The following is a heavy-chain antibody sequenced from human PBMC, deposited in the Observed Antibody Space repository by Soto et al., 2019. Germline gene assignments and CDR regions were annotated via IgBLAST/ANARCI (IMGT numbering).Heavy chain of an antibody. CDR1: GFTFSSCA. CDR2: ISGSGGST. V-gene: IGHV3-23*01. J-gene: IGHJ4*02. D-gene: IGHD2-21*02. CDR3: AKAGLLMTALSPEY. Sequence: EVQLLESGGGLVQPGGCLRLSCAASGFTFSSCAMSWVRQAPGKGLEWVSDISGSGGSTYYAVSVKGRFTISRDNSKDKLYLKMNSLGAEDTAGYYYAKAGLLMTALSPEYWGQGTLVTVSS.